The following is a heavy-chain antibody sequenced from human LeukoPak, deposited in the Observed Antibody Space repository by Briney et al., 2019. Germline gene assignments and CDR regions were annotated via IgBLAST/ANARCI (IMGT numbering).Heavy chain of an antibody. CDR1: GFTFSNAW. D-gene: IGHD4-11*01. J-gene: IGHJ5*02. Sequence: GGSLRLSCAASGFTFSNAWMSWVRQAPGKGLEWVSSITSSSTYIYYADSVKGRFTISRDNAKNSLYLQMNSLRAEDTAMYYCARDFTATSTCWFDSWGQGTLVTVSS. CDR2: ITSSSTYI. CDR3: ARDFTATSTCWFDS. V-gene: IGHV3-21*01.